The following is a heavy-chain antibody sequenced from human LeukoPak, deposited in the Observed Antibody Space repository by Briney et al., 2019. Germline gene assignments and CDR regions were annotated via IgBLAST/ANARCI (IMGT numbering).Heavy chain of an antibody. CDR2: ISYDGSNK. V-gene: IGHV3-30*03. CDR1: GFTFSSYG. D-gene: IGHD5-18*01. Sequence: PGGSLRLSCAASGFTFSSYGMHWVRQAPGKGLEWVAVISYDGSNKYYADSVKGRFTISRDNSKNTLYLQMNSLRAEDTAVYYCAREWDPDTAMAYFDYWGQGTLVTVSS. CDR3: AREWDPDTAMAYFDY. J-gene: IGHJ4*02.